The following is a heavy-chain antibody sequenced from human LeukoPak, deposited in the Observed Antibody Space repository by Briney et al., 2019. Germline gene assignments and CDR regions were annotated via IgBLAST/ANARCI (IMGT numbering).Heavy chain of an antibody. V-gene: IGHV4-59*01. CDR2: IYYSGST. CDR1: GGSISSYY. Sequence: PSETLSLTCTVSGGSISSYYWSWIRQPPGKGLEWIGYIYYSGSTNYNPSLKSRVTISVDTSKNQFTLKLGSVAAADTAVYSCAKDGSYSNYFDYWGRGNVVTV. D-gene: IGHD4-11*01. CDR3: AKDGSYSNYFDY. J-gene: IGHJ4*02.